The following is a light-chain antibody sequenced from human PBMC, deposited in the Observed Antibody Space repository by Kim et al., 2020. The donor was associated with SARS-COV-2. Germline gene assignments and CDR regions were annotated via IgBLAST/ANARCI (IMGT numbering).Light chain of an antibody. CDR1: SPNFGAGYD. J-gene: IGLJ2*01. CDR3: QSFDTSLSGWI. CDR2: GND. V-gene: IGLV1-40*01. Sequence: QSALTQPPSLPGPPGQTVTVSCTGSSPNFGAGYDVHWYQQVPATAPRLVIYGNDNRPLDVPDRFSGSKSGTSASLTITGLQAEDEADYYCQSFDTSLSGWIFGGGTQLTVL.